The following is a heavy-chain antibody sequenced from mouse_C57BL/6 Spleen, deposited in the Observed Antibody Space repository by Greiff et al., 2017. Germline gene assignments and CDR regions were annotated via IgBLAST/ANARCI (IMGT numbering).Heavy chain of an antibody. J-gene: IGHJ2*01. CDR3: ARNPLTGKHDY. Sequence: VQLQQSGPELVKPGASVKLSCTASGYTFSDYNMNWVNQSTGKSLEWIGVINTNYSTTSYNQKFKGKVTFTIDHSSSTIYMQLNSLKSEDSAVYYCARNPLTGKHDYWGQGTTLTVSS. CDR1: GYTFSDYN. V-gene: IGHV1-39*01. CDR2: INTNYSTT. D-gene: IGHD4-1*01.